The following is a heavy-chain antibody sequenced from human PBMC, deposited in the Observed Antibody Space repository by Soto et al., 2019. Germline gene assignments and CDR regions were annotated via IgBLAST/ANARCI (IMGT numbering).Heavy chain of an antibody. CDR2: IFPIFGTA. CDR3: ARGGGRYGDYFDY. J-gene: IGHJ4*02. Sequence: QVQLVQSGAEVKKPGSSVKVSCKASGDTFSSYTISWVRQAPGQGLEWMGGIFPIFGTANYPQKFQGRVTITADESTSTAYMELRSLRSDDTAVFYFARGGGRYGDYFDYWGQGTLVTVSS. D-gene: IGHD4-17*01. CDR1: GDTFSSYT. V-gene: IGHV1-69*01.